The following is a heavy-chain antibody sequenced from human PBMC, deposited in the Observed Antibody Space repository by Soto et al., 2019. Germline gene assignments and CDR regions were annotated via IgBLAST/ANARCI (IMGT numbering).Heavy chain of an antibody. J-gene: IGHJ3*02. Sequence: SETLSLTCTVSGGSISSYYWSWIRQPAGKGLEWIGRIYTSGSTNSNPSLKSRVTMSVDTSKNQFSQKLSSVTAADTAVYYCARDCSSTSCYDAFDIWGQGTMVTVSS. CDR1: GGSISSYY. V-gene: IGHV4-4*07. CDR2: IYTSGST. CDR3: ARDCSSTSCYDAFDI. D-gene: IGHD2-2*01.